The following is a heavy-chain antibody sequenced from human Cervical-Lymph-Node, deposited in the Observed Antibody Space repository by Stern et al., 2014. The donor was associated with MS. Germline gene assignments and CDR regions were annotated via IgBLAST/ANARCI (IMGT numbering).Heavy chain of an antibody. CDR3: AKDDGYIGFDY. V-gene: IGHV3-23*04. CDR2: ISASGNST. D-gene: IGHD5-18*01. Sequence: EVQLVESGGGLAHPGRSLRLSCAASEFTFTTYAMTWVRQAPGTGLEWVATISASGNSTYFADSLKGRFTVSRDNSDNTVYLQMSNLTAEDTAIYFCAKDDGYIGFDYWGQGTPVTVSS. CDR1: EFTFTTYA. J-gene: IGHJ4*02.